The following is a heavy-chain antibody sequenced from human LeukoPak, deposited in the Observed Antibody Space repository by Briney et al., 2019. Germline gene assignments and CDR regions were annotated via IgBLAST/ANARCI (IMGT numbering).Heavy chain of an antibody. CDR1: GFTFSSYW. CDR2: IKQDGSEK. J-gene: IGHJ4*02. V-gene: IGHV3-7*01. D-gene: IGHD5-24*01. CDR3: ASLGDGYNFDY. Sequence: PGGSLRLSCAASGFTFSSYWMSWVRQAPGKGLEWVANIKQDGSEKYYVDSVKGRFTISRDNAKNSLYLQMNSLRAEDTAVYYCASLGDGYNFDYWGQGTLVTVSS.